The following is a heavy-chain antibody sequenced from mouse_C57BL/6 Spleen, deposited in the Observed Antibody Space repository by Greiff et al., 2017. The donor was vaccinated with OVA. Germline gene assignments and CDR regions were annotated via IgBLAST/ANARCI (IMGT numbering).Heavy chain of an antibody. V-gene: IGHV1-81*01. Sequence: VQLQQSGAELARPGASVKLSCKASGYTFTSYGISWVKQRTGQGLEWIGEIYPRSGNTYYNEKFKGKATLTADKSSSTAYMELRSLTSEDSAVYFCARGRDYYGSSPYYAMDYWGQGTSVTVSS. CDR2: IYPRSGNT. J-gene: IGHJ4*01. D-gene: IGHD1-1*01. CDR1: GYTFTSYG. CDR3: ARGRDYYGSSPYYAMDY.